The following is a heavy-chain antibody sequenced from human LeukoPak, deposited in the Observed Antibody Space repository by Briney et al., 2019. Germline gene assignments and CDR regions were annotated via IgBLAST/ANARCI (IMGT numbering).Heavy chain of an antibody. J-gene: IGHJ6*03. CDR1: GYTFTSYD. D-gene: IGHD5-18*01. Sequence: ASVKVSCKASGYTFTSYDINWVRQATGQGLEWMAWVNPNSGNTGYAQKFQGRVTMTRNTSISTAYMELSSLRSEDTAVYYCARGGVQLWPNYYYYMDVWGKGTTVTISS. V-gene: IGHV1-8*01. CDR3: ARGGVQLWPNYYYYMDV. CDR2: VNPNSGNT.